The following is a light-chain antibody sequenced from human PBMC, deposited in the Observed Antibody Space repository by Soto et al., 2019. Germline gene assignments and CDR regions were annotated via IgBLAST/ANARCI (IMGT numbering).Light chain of an antibody. CDR1: SSNIGSNY. CDR2: SNN. J-gene: IGLJ1*01. CDR3: AAWDDSLSGYG. Sequence: QSVLTQPPSASGTPGQRVTISCSGSSSNIGSNYVYWYQQLPGTAPKLLIYSNNQRPSGVPDRFSGAKSGTSASLAISGRRSEDEADYYCAAWDDSLSGYGFGTGTKVTVL. V-gene: IGLV1-47*02.